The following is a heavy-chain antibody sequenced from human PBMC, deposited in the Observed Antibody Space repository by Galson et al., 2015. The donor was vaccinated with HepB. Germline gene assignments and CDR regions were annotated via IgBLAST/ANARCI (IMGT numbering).Heavy chain of an antibody. CDR2: IIPIFGTA. V-gene: IGHV1-69*13. J-gene: IGHJ4*02. CDR1: GYTFTGYY. Sequence: SVKVSCKASGYTFTGYYMHWVRQAPGQGLEWMGGIIPIFGTANYAQKFQGRVTITADESTSTAYMELSSLRSEDTAVYHCARDGSYDSSGYYYEYWGQGTLVTVSS. D-gene: IGHD3-22*01. CDR3: ARDGSYDSSGYYYEY.